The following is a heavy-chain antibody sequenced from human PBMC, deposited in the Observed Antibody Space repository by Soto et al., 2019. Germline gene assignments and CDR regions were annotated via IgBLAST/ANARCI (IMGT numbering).Heavy chain of an antibody. CDR1: GFTFSRYA. CDR2: ISGSGGST. CDR3: AKTRPIVVVPAARPFFDY. D-gene: IGHD2-2*01. J-gene: IGHJ4*02. V-gene: IGHV3-23*01. Sequence: GFLRLSFSTSGFTFSRYALGWGRPAPGEGLEWVSAISGSGGSTYYADSVKGRFTISRDNSKNTLYLQMNSLRAEDTAVYYCAKTRPIVVVPAARPFFDYWGQGTLVTVSS.